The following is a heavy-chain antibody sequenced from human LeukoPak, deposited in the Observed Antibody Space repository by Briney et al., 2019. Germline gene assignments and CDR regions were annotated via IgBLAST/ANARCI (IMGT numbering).Heavy chain of an antibody. V-gene: IGHV3-74*01. CDR1: GFTFSDYW. Sequence: GGSLRLSCAASGFTFSDYWMHWVRQAPGKGLVWVSRISSDGSRVTYADSVKGRSTISRDNAKNTLYLQMNSLRAEDTAVYYCAREIILSSYDSWGQGTLVTVS. CDR3: AREIILSSYDS. D-gene: IGHD3-10*01. CDR2: ISSDGSRV. J-gene: IGHJ4*02.